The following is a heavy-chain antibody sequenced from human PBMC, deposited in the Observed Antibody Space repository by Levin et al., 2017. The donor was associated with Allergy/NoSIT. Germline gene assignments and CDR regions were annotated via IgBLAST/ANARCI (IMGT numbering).Heavy chain of an antibody. J-gene: IGHJ4*02. D-gene: IGHD3-10*01. CDR3: AKGLSFGELSLDY. V-gene: IGHV3-30*18. CDR1: GFTFINYG. Sequence: GGSLRLSCAASGFTFINYGMHWVRQAPGKGLEWVAVVSLDGSNKYYADSVKGRFTISRDNSRTTLYLQMNSLRPEDTAVYYCAKGLSFGELSLDYWGQGTLVTVSS. CDR2: VSLDGSNK.